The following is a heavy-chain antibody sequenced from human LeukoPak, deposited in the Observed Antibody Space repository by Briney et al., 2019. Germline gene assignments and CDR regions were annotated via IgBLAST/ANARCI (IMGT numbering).Heavy chain of an antibody. CDR1: GGSISSSNW. CDR3: ATRYYDILTGYYGDAFDI. D-gene: IGHD3-9*01. CDR2: IYHSGST. V-gene: IGHV4-4*02. Sequence: PSETLSLTCAVSGGSISSSNWWSWVRQPPGKGLEWIGEIYHSGSTNCNPSLKSRVTISVDKSKNQFSLKLSSVTAADTAVYYCATRYYDILTGYYGDAFDIWGQGTMVTVSS. J-gene: IGHJ3*02.